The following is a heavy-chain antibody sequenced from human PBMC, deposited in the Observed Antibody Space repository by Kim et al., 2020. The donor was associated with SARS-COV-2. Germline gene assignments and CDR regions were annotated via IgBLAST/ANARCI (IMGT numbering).Heavy chain of an antibody. D-gene: IGHD1-26*01. V-gene: IGHV1-46*04. CDR3: AREVVGGVGATNY. J-gene: IGHJ4*02. Sequence: AQKLQGRVTVTRDTSTSTVYMELNSLQSEDTAIYYCAREVVGGVGATNYWGQGTLVTVSS.